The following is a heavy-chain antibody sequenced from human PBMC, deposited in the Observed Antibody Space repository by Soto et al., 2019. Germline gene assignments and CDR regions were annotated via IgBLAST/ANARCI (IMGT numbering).Heavy chain of an antibody. CDR2: IWYDGSNK. J-gene: IGHJ4*02. Sequence: QVQLVESGGGVVQPGRSLRLSCAASGFTFSSYGMHWVRQARGKGLEWVAVIWYDGSNKYYADSVKGRFTISRDNSKNTLYLQMNSLRAEDTAVYYCAREGEAGATEGFGAYFDYWGQGTLVTVSS. CDR1: GFTFSSYG. CDR3: AREGEAGATEGFGAYFDY. V-gene: IGHV3-33*01. D-gene: IGHD1-26*01.